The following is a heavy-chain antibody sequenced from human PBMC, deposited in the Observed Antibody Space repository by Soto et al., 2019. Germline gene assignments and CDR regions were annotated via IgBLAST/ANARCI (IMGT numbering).Heavy chain of an antibody. D-gene: IGHD3-10*01. CDR2: IKSKTDGGTT. J-gene: IGHJ6*03. CDR1: GGTFSNVC. CDR3: AEDCSGITPPAMAV. V-gene: IGHV3-15*07. Sequence: SIRLPCAVSGGTFSNVCRSCISKAPRKGLEWVGRIKSKTDGGTTDYAAPVKGRFTISRDDSKNTLYLQMNSLKTEDTAVYFCAEDCSGITPPAMAVRRKGTTVTVSS.